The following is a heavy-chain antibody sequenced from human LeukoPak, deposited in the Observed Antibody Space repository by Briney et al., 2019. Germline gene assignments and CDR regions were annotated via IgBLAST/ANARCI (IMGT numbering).Heavy chain of an antibody. Sequence: SETLSLTCTVSGGSISSYYWSWIRQPPGKGLEWIGYIYYGGSTNYNPSLKSRVAISVDTSKNQFSLKLSSVTPADTAVYYCARALYSRGYYWAFASWGQGTLVTVSS. CDR2: IYYGGST. V-gene: IGHV4-59*01. J-gene: IGHJ4*02. CDR3: ARALYSRGYYWAFAS. CDR1: GGSISSYY. D-gene: IGHD3-22*01.